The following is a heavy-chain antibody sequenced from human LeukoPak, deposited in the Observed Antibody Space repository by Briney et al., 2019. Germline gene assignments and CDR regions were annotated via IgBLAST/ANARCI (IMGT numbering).Heavy chain of an antibody. D-gene: IGHD2-2*01. CDR2: IYYSGST. J-gene: IGHJ4*02. CDR1: GGSISRYY. Sequence: SETLSLTCTVSGGSISRYYWSWTRQPPGKGLEWIGHIYYSGSTNHNPSLRSRVTISVDTSKNQFSLKLSSVTAADTAVYCCARGKYQLDYWGQGTLVTVSS. CDR3: ARGKYQLDY. V-gene: IGHV4-59*08.